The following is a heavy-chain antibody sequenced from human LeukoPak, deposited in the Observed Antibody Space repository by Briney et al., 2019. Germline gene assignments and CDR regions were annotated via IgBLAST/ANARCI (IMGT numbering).Heavy chain of an antibody. J-gene: IGHJ6*02. CDR3: ARGRDYYDSSGYSTNYGMDV. CDR1: GGSVSSADYY. D-gene: IGHD3-22*01. V-gene: IGHV4-61*08. CDR2: IYHTGSN. Sequence: SETLSLTCTVSGGSVSSADYYWSWIRHPPGTALEWIGYIYHTGSNNYKYSLKSRVTISVDRSKNQFSLKLSSVTAADTAVYYCARGRDYYDSSGYSTNYGMDVWGQGTTVTVSS.